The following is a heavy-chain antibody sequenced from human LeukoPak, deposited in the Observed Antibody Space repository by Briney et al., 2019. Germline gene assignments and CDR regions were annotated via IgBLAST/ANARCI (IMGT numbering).Heavy chain of an antibody. CDR3: ARDRYSHFDY. V-gene: IGHV3-48*04. D-gene: IGHD2-15*01. J-gene: IGHJ4*02. CDR2: ISSSSSTI. CDR1: GFTFSSYS. Sequence: GGSLRLSCAASGFTFSSYSMNWVRQAPGKGLEWVSYISSSSSTIYYADSVKGRFTISRDNAKNTLYLQINSLRAEDTAVYYCARDRYSHFDYWGQGTLVTVSS.